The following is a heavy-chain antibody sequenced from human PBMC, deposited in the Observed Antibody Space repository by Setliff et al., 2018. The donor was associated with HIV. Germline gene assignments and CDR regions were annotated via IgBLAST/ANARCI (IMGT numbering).Heavy chain of an antibody. CDR1: GFSFSAYG. CDR3: ARFLVRGVP. J-gene: IGHJ5*02. CDR2: ISSGSTTI. Sequence: ESLKISCAASGFSFSAYGMNWVRQAPGKGLEWVSHISSGSTTIYYRDSVKGRFTVSRDNAKNSLYLEMNSLRVEDTAVYYCARFLVRGVPWGQGTLVTVSS. D-gene: IGHD3-10*01. V-gene: IGHV3-48*04.